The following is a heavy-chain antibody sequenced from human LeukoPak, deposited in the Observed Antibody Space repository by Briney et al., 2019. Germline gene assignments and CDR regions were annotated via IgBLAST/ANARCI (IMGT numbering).Heavy chain of an antibody. Sequence: ESGGSLRLSCAASGFDFDDYGMNWVRQAPGKGLEWVSAISGSGGSTYYADSVKGRFTISRDNSKNTLYLQMNSLRAEDTAVYYCANALLRYFPGYYFDYWGQGTLVTVSS. J-gene: IGHJ4*02. D-gene: IGHD3-9*01. CDR3: ANALLRYFPGYYFDY. CDR1: GFDFDDYG. CDR2: ISGSGGST. V-gene: IGHV3-23*01.